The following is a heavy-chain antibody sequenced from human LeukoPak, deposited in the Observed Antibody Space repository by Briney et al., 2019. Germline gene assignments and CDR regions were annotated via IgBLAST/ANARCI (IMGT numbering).Heavy chain of an antibody. V-gene: IGHV1-69*05. J-gene: IGHJ4*02. D-gene: IGHD5-24*01. Sequence: SVKVSCKASGGTFSSYAISWVRQAPGQGLEWMGRIIPTFGTANYAQKFQGRVTITTDESTSTAYMELSSLRSEDTAVYYCARWGLLGDGLDYWGQGTLVTVSS. CDR3: ARWGLLGDGLDY. CDR1: GGTFSSYA. CDR2: IIPTFGTA.